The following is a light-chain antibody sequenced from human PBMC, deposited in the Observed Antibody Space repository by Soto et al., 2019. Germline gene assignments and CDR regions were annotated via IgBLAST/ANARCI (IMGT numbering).Light chain of an antibody. CDR2: DAF. V-gene: IGKV3-11*01. CDR1: QSVGGY. Sequence: EIVLTQSPATLALSPGERATLSCRASQSVGGYLDWYQQKPGQAPSLLIYDAFNRASGIPARFSGSGSGTDFTLTISSLETEDLAVYYCQQRSNWPPLTFGGGTKVEIK. CDR3: QQRSNWPPLT. J-gene: IGKJ4*01.